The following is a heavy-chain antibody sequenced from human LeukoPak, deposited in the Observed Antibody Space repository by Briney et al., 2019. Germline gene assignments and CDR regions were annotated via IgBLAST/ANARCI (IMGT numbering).Heavy chain of an antibody. J-gene: IGHJ4*02. CDR1: GYTLTELS. V-gene: IGHV1-24*01. CDR3: ANYGSGRYYFDY. D-gene: IGHD3-10*01. CDR2: FDPEDGET. Sequence: ASVKVSCKVSGYTLTELSMHWVRQAPGKGLEWMGGFDPEDGETIYAQKFQGGVTMTEDTSTDTAYMELSSLRSEDTAVYYCANYGSGRYYFDYWGQGTLVTVSS.